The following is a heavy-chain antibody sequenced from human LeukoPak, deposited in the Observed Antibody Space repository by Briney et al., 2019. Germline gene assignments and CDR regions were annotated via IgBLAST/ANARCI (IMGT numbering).Heavy chain of an antibody. CDR3: TAGGVLTGYYYPLDFDY. D-gene: IGHD3-9*01. V-gene: IGHV3-74*01. Sequence: GGSLRLSCAASGFTFSSYWMHWVRQAPGKGLVWVSRINSDGSSTSYADSVKGRFTISRDDSKNTLYLQMNSLKTEDTAVYYCTAGGVLTGYYYPLDFDYWGQGTLVTVSS. CDR1: GFTFSSYW. J-gene: IGHJ4*02. CDR2: INSDGSST.